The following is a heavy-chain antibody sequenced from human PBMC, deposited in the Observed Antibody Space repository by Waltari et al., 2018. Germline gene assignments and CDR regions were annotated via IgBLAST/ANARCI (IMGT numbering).Heavy chain of an antibody. CDR3: ARSKSEGWFDP. V-gene: IGHV4-30-4*01. CDR2: IYHSGNT. J-gene: IGHJ5*01. CDR1: GGSISTDHYY. Sequence: QVQLQESGPGLLEPSQTLSLTCTVSGGSISTDHYYWNWIRQTPGKGPEWSGYIYHSGNTDYNSSLQSRVTISIDTSKNQFSLKLISVTAADTAVYYCARSKSEGWFDPWGQGIQVNVSS.